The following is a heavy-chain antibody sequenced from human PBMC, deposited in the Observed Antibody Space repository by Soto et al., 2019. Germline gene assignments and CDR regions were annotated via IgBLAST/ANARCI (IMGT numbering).Heavy chain of an antibody. CDR2: ISGSGGST. CDR1: GFTFSSYA. Sequence: SLRLSCAASGFTFSSYAMSWVRQAPGKGLEWVSAISGSGGSTYYADSVKGRFTISRDNSKNTLYLQMNSLRAEDTAVYYCAKASSGYNDYFDYWGQGTLVTVSS. CDR3: AKASSGYNDYFDY. D-gene: IGHD3-22*01. V-gene: IGHV3-23*01. J-gene: IGHJ4*02.